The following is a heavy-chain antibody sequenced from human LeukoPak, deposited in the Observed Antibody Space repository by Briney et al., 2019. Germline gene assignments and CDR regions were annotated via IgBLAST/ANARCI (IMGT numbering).Heavy chain of an antibody. CDR2: ISSSSSTI. J-gene: IGHJ3*02. V-gene: IGHV3-48*01. Sequence: GGSLRLSCAASGFTFSSYSMNWVRQAPGKGLEWVSYISSSSSTIYYADSVKGRFTISRDNAKNSLYLQMNSLRAEDTAVYYCARGAKLYDILTATFNDAFDIWGQGTMVTVSS. D-gene: IGHD3-9*01. CDR1: GFTFSSYS. CDR3: ARGAKLYDILTATFNDAFDI.